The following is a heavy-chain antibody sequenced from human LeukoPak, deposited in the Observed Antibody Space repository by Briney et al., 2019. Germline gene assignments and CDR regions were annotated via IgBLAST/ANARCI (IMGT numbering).Heavy chain of an antibody. CDR3: ATYPNYGDYLNWFDP. CDR1: GFTFSSYG. V-gene: IGHV3-23*01. D-gene: IGHD4-17*01. Sequence: GGTLRLSCAASGFTFSSYGMSWVRQAPGKGLEWVSGISGGGGSTYYADSVKGRFTISRDNSKNTLYLQMNSLRAEDTAVYYCATYPNYGDYLNWFDPWGQGTLVTVSS. CDR2: ISGGGGST. J-gene: IGHJ5*02.